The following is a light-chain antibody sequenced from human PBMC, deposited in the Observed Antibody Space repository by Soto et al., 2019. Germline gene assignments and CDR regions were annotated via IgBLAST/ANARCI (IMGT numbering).Light chain of an antibody. Sequence: EILMTQSPSSVSSSLGDTVTLTCRSSQYLGDFLNWYQQTPGKPPKLLIFGASNLPLGVSSRFSGGGYGTEFTLTITKLEREYFATYYCQEIFFVLGTFGRGTWVEL. CDR3: QEIFFVLGT. V-gene: IGKV1-39*01. CDR1: QYLGDF. CDR2: GAS. J-gene: IGKJ1*01.